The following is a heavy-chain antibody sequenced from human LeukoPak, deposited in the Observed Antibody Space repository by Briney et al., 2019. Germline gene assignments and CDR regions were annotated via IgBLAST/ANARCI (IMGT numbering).Heavy chain of an antibody. CDR2: ISYDGSNK. CDR3: AKDAPYYDYVWGSAVDY. J-gene: IGHJ4*02. CDR1: GFTFSSYG. Sequence: HPGGSLRLSCAASGFTFSSYGMHWVRQAPVKGLEWVAVISYDGSNKYYADSVKGRFTISRDNSKNTLYLQMNSLRAEDTAVYYCAKDAPYYDYVWGSAVDYWGQGTLVTVSS. D-gene: IGHD3-16*01. V-gene: IGHV3-30*18.